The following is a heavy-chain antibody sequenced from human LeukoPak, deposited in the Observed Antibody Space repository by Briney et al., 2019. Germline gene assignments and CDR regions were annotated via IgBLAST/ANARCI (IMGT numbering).Heavy chain of an antibody. CDR1: GYTFTSYG. CDR2: ISAYNGNT. V-gene: IGHV1-18*01. Sequence: GASVKVSCTASGYTFTSYGISWVRQAPGQGLEWMGWISAYNGNTNYAQKLQGRVTMTTDTSTSTAYMELRSLRSDDTAVYYCARDFIVVVPAAIPWFDPWGQGTLVTVSS. D-gene: IGHD2-2*02. CDR3: ARDFIVVVPAAIPWFDP. J-gene: IGHJ5*02.